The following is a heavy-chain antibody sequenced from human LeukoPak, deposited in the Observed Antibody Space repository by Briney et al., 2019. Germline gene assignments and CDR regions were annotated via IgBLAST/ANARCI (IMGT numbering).Heavy chain of an antibody. CDR3: ARRRGSYYFDY. CDR2: IYYSGST. Sequence: PSETLSLTCTVSGGSISSSSYHWGWIRQPPGKGLEWIGSIYYSGSTYYNPSLKSRVTISVDTSKNQFSLKLSSVTAADTAVYYCARRRGSYYFDYWGQGTLVTVSS. J-gene: IGHJ4*02. V-gene: IGHV4-39*01. CDR1: GGSISSSSYH. D-gene: IGHD3-16*01.